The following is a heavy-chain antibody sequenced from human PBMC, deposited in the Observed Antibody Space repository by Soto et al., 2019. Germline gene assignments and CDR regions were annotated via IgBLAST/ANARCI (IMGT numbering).Heavy chain of an antibody. CDR3: AKGGITAPRYY. CDR1: GFTFSSSA. V-gene: IGHV3-23*01. D-gene: IGHD3-16*01. J-gene: IGHJ4*02. Sequence: EVRLLESGGGLVQPGGSLRLSCSASGFTFSSSAMGWVRQAPGKGLECVSSISASGDSTPYADSVKGRFTISRDNSKNTVYLQMNSLRVEDTALYYCAKGGITAPRYYWGQGTLVTVSS. CDR2: ISASGDST.